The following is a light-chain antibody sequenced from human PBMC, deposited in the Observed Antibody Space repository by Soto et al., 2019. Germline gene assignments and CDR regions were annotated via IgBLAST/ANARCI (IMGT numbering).Light chain of an antibody. Sequence: QSALTRPASVSGSPGQSITISCTGTSSDVGAYNYVSWYQQHPGEAPKLLIYEVSDRPSGVSTRFSGSKSGNTASLTISGLLADDEADYYCNSYTRSGTLVFGTGTKLTVL. J-gene: IGLJ1*01. CDR2: EVS. CDR1: SSDVGAYNY. V-gene: IGLV2-14*01. CDR3: NSYTRSGTLV.